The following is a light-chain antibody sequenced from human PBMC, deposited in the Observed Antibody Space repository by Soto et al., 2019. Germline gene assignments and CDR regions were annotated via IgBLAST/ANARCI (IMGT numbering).Light chain of an antibody. CDR2: EVN. CDR1: SSDVGGYNF. CDR3: SSFPGSPNLYV. V-gene: IGLV2-8*01. J-gene: IGLJ1*01. Sequence: QSALTQPPSASGSPGQSVTIACTGTSSDVGGYNFVSWYQQHPGKAPKVMIYEVNKRPSGVPDRFSGSKSGNTASLTVSGPRVGDEANYSCSSFPGSPNLYVSGTGTNLPVL.